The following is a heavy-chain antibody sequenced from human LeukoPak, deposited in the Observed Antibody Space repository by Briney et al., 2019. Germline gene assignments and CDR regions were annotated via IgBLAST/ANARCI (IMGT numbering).Heavy chain of an antibody. D-gene: IGHD3-10*01. CDR2: ISSNGGST. CDR3: ASAETMVRGVSGY. Sequence: GGSLRLSCSASGFTFSSYAMHWVRQAPGKGLEYVSAISSNGGSTYYADSVKGRFTISRDNSKNTLYLQMSSQRAEDTAVYYCASAETMVRGVSGYWGQGTLVTVSS. J-gene: IGHJ4*02. V-gene: IGHV3-64D*06. CDR1: GFTFSSYA.